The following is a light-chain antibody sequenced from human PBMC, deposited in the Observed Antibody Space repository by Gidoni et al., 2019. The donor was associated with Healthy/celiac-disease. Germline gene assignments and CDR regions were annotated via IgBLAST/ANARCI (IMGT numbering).Light chain of an antibody. J-gene: IGLJ2*01. CDR3: CSYAVSLEV. CDR2: DVS. V-gene: IGLV2-11*01. Sequence: SALTQPRSVSGSPGKSVTISGTGTSSDVGGYNYVAWYQQHPGKAPKLLTYDVSKRPSGVPDRFSGSKSGNTASLTISGLQADDEADYYCCSYAVSLEVFGGGTKLTVL. CDR1: SSDVGGYNY.